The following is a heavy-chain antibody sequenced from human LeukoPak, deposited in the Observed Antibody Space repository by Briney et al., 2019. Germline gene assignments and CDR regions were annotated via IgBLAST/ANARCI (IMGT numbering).Heavy chain of an antibody. CDR2: INPNSGGT. D-gene: IGHD3-10*01. V-gene: IGHV1-2*02. CDR3: ARGTMVREEIGGY. CDR1: GYTFTGYY. J-gene: IGHJ4*02. Sequence: ASVKVSCKASGYTFTGYYMHWVRQAPGQGLEWMGWINPNSGGTNYAQKLQGRVTMTTDTSTSTAYMELRSLRSDDTAVYYCARGTMVREEIGGYWGQGTLVTVSS.